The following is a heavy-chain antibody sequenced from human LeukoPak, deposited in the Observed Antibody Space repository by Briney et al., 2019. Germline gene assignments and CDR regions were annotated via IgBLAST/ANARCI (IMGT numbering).Heavy chain of an antibody. CDR3: ARWTPKRGYSGYDSFNYFDY. V-gene: IGHV1-69*13. Sequence: GASVKVSCKASGGTFSSYAISWVRQAPGQGLEWMGGIIPIFGTANYAQKFQGRVTITADEFTSTAYMELSSLRSEDTAVYYCARWTPKRGYSGYDSFNYFDYWGQGTLVTVSS. D-gene: IGHD5-12*01. J-gene: IGHJ4*02. CDR2: IIPIFGTA. CDR1: GGTFSSYA.